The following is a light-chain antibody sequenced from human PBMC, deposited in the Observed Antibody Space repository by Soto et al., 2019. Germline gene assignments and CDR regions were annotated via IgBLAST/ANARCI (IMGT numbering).Light chain of an antibody. J-gene: IGKJ4*01. Sequence: DIQMTQSPSSLSASVGDRVTITCRASQSIISYLNWYQQKPGKAPKLLIYAADSLQSGVPSRFSGSGSGTDFTLTISSXQPEDFATYYCQQTYSTPLTFGGGTKVDIK. CDR3: QQTYSTPLT. V-gene: IGKV1-39*01. CDR2: AAD. CDR1: QSIISY.